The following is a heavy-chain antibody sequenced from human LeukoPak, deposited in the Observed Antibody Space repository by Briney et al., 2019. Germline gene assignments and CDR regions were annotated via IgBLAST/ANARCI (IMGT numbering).Heavy chain of an antibody. Sequence: SETLSLTCAVYGGSLSGYYWSWIRQPPGKGLEWIGEINHSGSTNYNPSLKSRVTISVDTSKNQFSLKLSSVTAADTAVYYCGSAPYQLPEDWGQGTLVTVSS. CDR1: GGSLSGYY. V-gene: IGHV4-34*01. CDR3: GSAPYQLPED. J-gene: IGHJ4*02. CDR2: INHSGST. D-gene: IGHD2-2*01.